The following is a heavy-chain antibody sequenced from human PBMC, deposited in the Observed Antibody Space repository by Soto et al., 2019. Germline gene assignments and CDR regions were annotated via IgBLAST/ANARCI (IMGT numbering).Heavy chain of an antibody. D-gene: IGHD3-9*01. CDR2: ISGSGGST. CDR1: GFTFSSYA. Sequence: GGSLRLSCAASGFTFSSYAMSWVRQAPGKGLEWVSAISGSGGSTYYADSVKGRFTISRDNSKNTLYLQMNSLRAEDTAVYYCAKRKYDILTGYSYYFDYWGQGTLVTVSS. CDR3: AKRKYDILTGYSYYFDY. J-gene: IGHJ4*02. V-gene: IGHV3-23*01.